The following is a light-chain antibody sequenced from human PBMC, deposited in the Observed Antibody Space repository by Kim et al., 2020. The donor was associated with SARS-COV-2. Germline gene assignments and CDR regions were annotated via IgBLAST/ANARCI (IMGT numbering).Light chain of an antibody. V-gene: IGKV3-20*01. Sequence: APGERATLSCRASESVRSRYLAWYQQKPGQAPRLLIYGASSRATGIPDRFSGSGSGTDFTLTISRLEPEDFVVYYCQHYDSSPITFGQGTRLEIK. CDR1: ESVRSRY. CDR3: QHYDSSPIT. CDR2: GAS. J-gene: IGKJ5*01.